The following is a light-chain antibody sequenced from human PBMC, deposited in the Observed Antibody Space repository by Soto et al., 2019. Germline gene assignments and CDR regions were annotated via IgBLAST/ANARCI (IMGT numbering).Light chain of an antibody. V-gene: IGLV2-8*01. J-gene: IGLJ3*02. CDR3: SLTGGTHNGV. CDR1: SSDVGGYKY. CDR2: EVT. Sequence: QSALTQPASASGSPGQSVTISCTGTSSDVGGYKYVSWYQHHPDKAPKVVIYEVTKRPSGVLDRFAGSQSGNTAPLIVCGLHDEDEADYCRSLTGGTHNGVFGRGTKLTV.